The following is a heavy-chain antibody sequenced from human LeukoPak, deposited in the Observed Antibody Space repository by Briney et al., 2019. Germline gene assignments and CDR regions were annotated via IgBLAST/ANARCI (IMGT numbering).Heavy chain of an antibody. CDR2: ISAYNGNT. CDR1: GYTFTSYG. Sequence: ASVKVSCKASGYTFTSYGISWVRQAPGQGLEWMGWISAYNGNTNYAQKLQGRVTMTTDTSTSTAYMELRSLRSDDTAVYYCARDEESDYGGNLGVDYWGQGTLVTVSS. D-gene: IGHD4-23*01. CDR3: ARDEESDYGGNLGVDY. J-gene: IGHJ4*02. V-gene: IGHV1-18*01.